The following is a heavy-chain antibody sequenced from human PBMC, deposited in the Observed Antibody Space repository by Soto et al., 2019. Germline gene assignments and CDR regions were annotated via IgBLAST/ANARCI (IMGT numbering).Heavy chain of an antibody. CDR2: IFYSGPT. CDR1: GDSITSGVHY. CDR3: ARDRVMLTFGGASEEWGIDS. V-gene: IGHV4-31*03. D-gene: IGHD3-16*01. J-gene: IGHJ4*02. Sequence: PSETLSLTCTVSGDSITSGVHYWSWIRQLPGKGLEWIGYIFYSGPTYYNPSLKSRVTISVDTSKNQFSLKLNSVTAADTAVYYCARDRVMLTFGGASEEWGIDSWGQETLVTV.